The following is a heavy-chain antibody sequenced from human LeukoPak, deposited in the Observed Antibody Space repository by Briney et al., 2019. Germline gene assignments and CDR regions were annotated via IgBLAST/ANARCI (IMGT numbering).Heavy chain of an antibody. V-gene: IGHV3-30*02. CDR3: AKNSGRSGLFDP. CDR2: IRYDGSNK. D-gene: IGHD3-10*01. J-gene: IGHJ5*02. CDR1: GFTFSSYG. Sequence: AGGSLRLSCAASGFTFSSYGRHWVRQAPGKGLEWVAFIRYDGSNKYYADSVKGRFTISRDNSKNTLYLQMNSLRAEDTAVYYCAKNSGRSGLFDPWGQGTLVTVSS.